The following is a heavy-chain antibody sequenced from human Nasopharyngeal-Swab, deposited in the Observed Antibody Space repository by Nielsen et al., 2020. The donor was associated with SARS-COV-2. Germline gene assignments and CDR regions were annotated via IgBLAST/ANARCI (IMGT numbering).Heavy chain of an antibody. CDR3: TTDTLSPYCSGGSCYPGWFDP. J-gene: IGHJ5*02. CDR1: GFTFSNAW. D-gene: IGHD2-15*01. Sequence: GESLKISCAASGFTFSNAWMSWVRQAPGKGLEWVGRIKSKTDGGTTDYAAPVKGRFTISRDDSKTTLYLQMNSLKTEDTAVYYCTTDTLSPYCSGGSCYPGWFDPWGQGTLVTVSS. V-gene: IGHV3-15*01. CDR2: IKSKTDGGTT.